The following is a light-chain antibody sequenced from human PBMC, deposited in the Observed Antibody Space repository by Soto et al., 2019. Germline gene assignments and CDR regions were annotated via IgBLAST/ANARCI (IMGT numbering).Light chain of an antibody. Sequence: EIVMTQSPATLSVSPGERATLSCRASQTVSRNLAWFQQKPGQAPRLLIYDASWRANGIPARFSGSGTGAEFTLTISSLQSEDFAVYYCQQYDSWPRTFGQGTKVDIK. CDR3: QQYDSWPRT. CDR1: QTVSRN. J-gene: IGKJ2*01. CDR2: DAS. V-gene: IGKV3-15*01.